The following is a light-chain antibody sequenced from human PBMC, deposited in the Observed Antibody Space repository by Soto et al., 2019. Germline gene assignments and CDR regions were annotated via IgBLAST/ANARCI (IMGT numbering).Light chain of an antibody. CDR1: QSVSSSY. CDR2: GAS. J-gene: IGKJ3*01. CDR3: QQYGSSPLFT. Sequence: EIVLTQSPGTLSLSPGERATLSCRASQSVSSSYLGWYQQKPGQAPRLLIYGASSRATGIPVRFSGSGSGTDFTLTISRLEPEDFAVYYCQQYGSSPLFTFGPGTKVDIK. V-gene: IGKV3-20*01.